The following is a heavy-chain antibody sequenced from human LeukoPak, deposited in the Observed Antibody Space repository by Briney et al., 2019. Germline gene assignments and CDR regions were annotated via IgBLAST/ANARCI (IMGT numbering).Heavy chain of an antibody. CDR2: IYSGGST. V-gene: IGHV3-53*01. CDR1: GFTVSSNY. J-gene: IGHJ4*02. D-gene: IGHD4-17*01. CDR3: AKDLNYGALYYFDY. Sequence: PGGSLRLSCAASGFTVSSNYMSWVRQAPGKGLEWVSVIYSGGSTYYADSVKGRFTISRDNSKNTLYLQMNSLRAEDTAVYYCAKDLNYGALYYFDYWGQGTLVTVSS.